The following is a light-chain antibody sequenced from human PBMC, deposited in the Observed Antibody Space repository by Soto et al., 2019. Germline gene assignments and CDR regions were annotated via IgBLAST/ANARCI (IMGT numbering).Light chain of an antibody. CDR3: QQRSNWPPT. CDR2: AAS. V-gene: IGKV3D-20*02. Sequence: IVLTQSPGTLSLSPGEGATLSCRASQTVGKNYLAGYQQHSGPPHRLVTHAASNRATGIPERFSGSGSGAEFTLTISSLQSEYFAAYHWQQRSNWPPTFRQGKRAET. CDR1: QTVGKNY. J-gene: IGKJ5*01.